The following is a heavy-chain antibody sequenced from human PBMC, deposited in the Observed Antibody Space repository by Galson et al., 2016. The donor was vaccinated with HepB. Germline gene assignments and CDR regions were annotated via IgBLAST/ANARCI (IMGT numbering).Heavy chain of an antibody. J-gene: IGHJ4*02. CDR3: ARDRGNYDSTGYYFDY. D-gene: IGHD3-22*01. V-gene: IGHV1-46*01. CDR2: INPSADST. Sequence: SVKVSCKASGYTFTGYYMHWVRQAPGQGLQWMGTINPSADSTTYAHNFQGRVTMTRDTSTSTVYMELSSLRSEDTAVFYCARDRGNYDSTGYYFDYWGQGTLVTVSS. CDR1: GYTFTGYY.